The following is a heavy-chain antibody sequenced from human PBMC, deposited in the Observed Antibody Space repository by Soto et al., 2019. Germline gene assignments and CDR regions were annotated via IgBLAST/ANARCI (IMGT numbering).Heavy chain of an antibody. CDR3: ARDPITMVRGTAGYYGMDV. J-gene: IGHJ6*02. CDR1: GGSISSGGYY. CDR2: IYYSGST. D-gene: IGHD3-10*01. Sequence: PSETLSLTCTVSGGSISSGGYYWSWIRQHPGKGLEWIGYIYYSGSTYYNPSLKSRVTIAVDTSKNQFSLKLSSVTAADTAVYYCARDPITMVRGTAGYYGMDVWGQGNTVTVSS. V-gene: IGHV4-31*03.